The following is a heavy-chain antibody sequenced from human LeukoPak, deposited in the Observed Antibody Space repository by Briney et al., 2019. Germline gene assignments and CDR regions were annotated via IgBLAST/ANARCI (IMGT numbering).Heavy chain of an antibody. CDR1: GFTFSSYE. Sequence: PGGSLRLSCAASGFTFSSYEMNWVRQAPGKGLEWVSYISSSGSTIYYADSVKGRFTISRDNAKNSLYLQMNSLRAEDTAVYYCARLFYYAGYYFDYWGQGTLVTVSS. CDR2: ISSSGSTI. J-gene: IGHJ4*02. CDR3: ARLFYYAGYYFDY. V-gene: IGHV3-48*03. D-gene: IGHD3-10*01.